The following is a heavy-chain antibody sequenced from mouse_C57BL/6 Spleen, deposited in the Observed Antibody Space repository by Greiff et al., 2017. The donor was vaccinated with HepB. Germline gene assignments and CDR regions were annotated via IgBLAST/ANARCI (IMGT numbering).Heavy chain of an antibody. CDR2: ISSGGDYI. Sequence: EVKLVESGEGLVKPGGSLKLSCAASGFTFSSYAMSWVRQTPEKRLEWVAYISSGGDYIYYADTVKGRFTISRDNARNTLYLQMSSLKSEDTAMYYCTRVYYGSSYYFDYWGQGTTLTVSS. CDR1: GFTFSSYA. V-gene: IGHV5-9-1*02. D-gene: IGHD1-1*01. J-gene: IGHJ2*01. CDR3: TRVYYGSSYYFDY.